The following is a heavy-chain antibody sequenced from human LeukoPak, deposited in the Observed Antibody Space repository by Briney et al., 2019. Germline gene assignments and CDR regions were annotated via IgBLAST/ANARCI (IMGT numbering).Heavy chain of an antibody. CDR1: GGSISSYY. CDR2: IYHSGST. CDR3: ARVSGSRTTYNWFDP. Sequence: PSETLSLTCTVSGGSISSYYWSWIRQPPGKGLEWIGYIYHSGSTNYNASLKSRVTISVDTSKSQFSLKLSSVTAADMAVYYCARVSGSRTTYNWFDPWGQGTLVTVSS. J-gene: IGHJ5*02. D-gene: IGHD6-13*01. V-gene: IGHV4-59*01.